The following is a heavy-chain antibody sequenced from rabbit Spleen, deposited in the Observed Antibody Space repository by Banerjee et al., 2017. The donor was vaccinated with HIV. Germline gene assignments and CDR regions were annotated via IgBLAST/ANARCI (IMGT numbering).Heavy chain of an antibody. Sequence: QEQLVESGGGLVQPEGSLTLTCTVSGIDLVSNYICWVRQAPGKGLEWIACIAGSSSGFTYSATWAKGRFTCSKTSSTTVTLQMTSLTVADTATYFCARDTGTSFSTYGMDLWGPGTLVTVS. CDR3: ARDTGTSFSTYGMDL. D-gene: IGHD8-1*01. CDR1: GIDLVSNY. J-gene: IGHJ6*01. V-gene: IGHV1S45*01. CDR2: IAGSSSGFT.